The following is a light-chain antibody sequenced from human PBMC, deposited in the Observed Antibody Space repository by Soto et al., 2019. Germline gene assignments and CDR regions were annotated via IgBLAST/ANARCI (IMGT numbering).Light chain of an antibody. J-gene: IGLJ1*01. CDR1: SSDVGAYNY. CDR3: CSFAGSSPYV. V-gene: IGLV2-23*02. Sequence: QSALTQPASVSGSPGQSITISCTGTSSDVGAYNYVSWYQHHPGKVPKVMIYGVSNRPSGVSNRFSGSKSGNTASLTISGLQAEDEADYYCCSFAGSSPYVFGTGTKLTVL. CDR2: GVS.